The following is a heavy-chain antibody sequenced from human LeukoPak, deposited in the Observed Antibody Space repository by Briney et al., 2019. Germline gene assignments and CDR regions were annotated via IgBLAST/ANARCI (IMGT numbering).Heavy chain of an antibody. CDR1: GGSITGYY. CDR3: VRTRSTWSNDPFGI. Sequence: SETLSLTCTVSGGSITGYYWSWIRQPPGKGLEWIGYIHHSGSTDYNPSLKSRVTILVDTSENQFSLKLSSVTAADTAVYYCVRTRSTWSNDPFGIWGQGTMVTVSS. CDR2: IHHSGST. J-gene: IGHJ3*02. D-gene: IGHD2-15*01. V-gene: IGHV4-59*08.